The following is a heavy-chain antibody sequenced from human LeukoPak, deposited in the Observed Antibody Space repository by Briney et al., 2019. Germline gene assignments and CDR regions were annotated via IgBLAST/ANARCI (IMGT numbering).Heavy chain of an antibody. V-gene: IGHV3-33*01. CDR2: IWYDGSNK. Sequence: GGSLRLSCAASGFTFSSYGMPWVRQAPGKGLEWVAVIWYDGSNKYYADSVKGRFTISRDNSKNTLYLQMNSLRAEDTAVYYCAAGRDGYNIPIDYWGQGTLVTVSS. J-gene: IGHJ4*02. CDR3: AAGRDGYNIPIDY. D-gene: IGHD5-12*01. CDR1: GFTFSSYG.